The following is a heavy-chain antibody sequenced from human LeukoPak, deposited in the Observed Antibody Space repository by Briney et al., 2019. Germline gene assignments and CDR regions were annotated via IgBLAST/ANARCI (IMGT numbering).Heavy chain of an antibody. J-gene: IGHJ3*02. Sequence: PSETLSLTCTVSGGSISSSSYYWGWIRQPPVKGLEWIGSIYYSGSTYYNPSLKSRVTISVDTSKNQFSLKLSSVTAADTAVYYCARISPTAPSEDIWGQGTMVTVSS. CDR3: ARISPTAPSEDI. D-gene: IGHD4-17*01. V-gene: IGHV4-39*07. CDR1: GGSISSSSYY. CDR2: IYYSGST.